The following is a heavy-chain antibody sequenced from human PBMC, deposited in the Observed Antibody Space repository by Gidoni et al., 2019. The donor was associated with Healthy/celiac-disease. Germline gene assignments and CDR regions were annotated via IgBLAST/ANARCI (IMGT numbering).Heavy chain of an antibody. CDR2: INSDGSST. CDR1: GFTFSSYW. CDR3: ASFSSGWYGGDY. Sequence: EVQLVESGGGLVQPGGSLSLSCAASGFTFSSYWMHWVHQAPGKGLVWVSRINSDGSSTSYADSVKGRFTISRDNAKNTLYLQMNSLRAEDTAVYYCASFSSGWYGGDYWGQGTMVTVSS. J-gene: IGHJ4*02. V-gene: IGHV3-74*01. D-gene: IGHD6-19*01.